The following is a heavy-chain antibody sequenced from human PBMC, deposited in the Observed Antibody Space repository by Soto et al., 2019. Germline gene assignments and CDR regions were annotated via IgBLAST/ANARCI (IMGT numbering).Heavy chain of an antibody. D-gene: IGHD1-26*01. V-gene: IGHV1-69*06. CDR3: TRGWETVGTTTPFAY. J-gene: IGHJ4*02. CDR1: GGTFSSYA. CDR2: IIPIFGTA. Sequence: QVQLVQSGAEVKKPGSSVKVSCKASGGTFSSYAISWVRQAPGQGLEWMGGIIPIFGTANYAQKFQGRAAITEDKSTSTAYMELSSLRSEDTVLYYGTRGWETVGTTTPFAYWGQGTLVTVSS.